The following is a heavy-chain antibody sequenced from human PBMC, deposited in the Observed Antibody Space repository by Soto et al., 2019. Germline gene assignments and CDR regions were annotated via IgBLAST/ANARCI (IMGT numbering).Heavy chain of an antibody. V-gene: IGHV4-34*01. CDR3: AKDRNAGGLPSDSDYDY. D-gene: IGHD3-16*01. CDR1: GGSFSGYY. CDR2: INHSGST. J-gene: IGHJ4*02. Sequence: SETLSLTCAVYGGSFSGYYWSWIRQPPGKGLEWIGEINHSGSTNYNPSLKSRVTISVDTSKNQFSLKLSSVTAEDTAVYYCAKDRNAGGLPSDSDYDYWGQGTLVTVSS.